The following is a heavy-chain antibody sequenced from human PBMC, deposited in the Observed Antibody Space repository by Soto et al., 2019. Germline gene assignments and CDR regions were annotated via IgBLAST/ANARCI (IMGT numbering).Heavy chain of an antibody. CDR1: GGSVSSGSYY. D-gene: IGHD3-3*01. Sequence: PSETLSLTCTVSGGSVSSGSYYWSWIRQPPGKGLEWIGYIYYSGSTNYSPSLKSRVTISVDTSKNQFSLKLSSVTAADTAVYYCARGEGDFWSGYYSRNYGMDVWGQGTTVTVSS. J-gene: IGHJ6*02. CDR3: ARGEGDFWSGYYSRNYGMDV. V-gene: IGHV4-61*01. CDR2: IYYSGST.